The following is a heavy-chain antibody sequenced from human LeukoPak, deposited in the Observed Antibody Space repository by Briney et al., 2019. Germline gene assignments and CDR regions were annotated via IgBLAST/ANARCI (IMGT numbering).Heavy chain of an antibody. CDR3: ASATSSSSSWLIY. D-gene: IGHD6-13*01. CDR1: GDSISSSSYY. CDR2: IYYSGST. J-gene: IGHJ4*02. V-gene: IGHV4-39*01. Sequence: SETLSLTCTVSGDSISSSSYYWGWIRQPPGKGLEWIGSIYYSGSTYYNPSLKSRVTISIDTSKNQFSLELSSVTAADTAVYYSASATSSSSSWLIYWGQGTLVTVSS.